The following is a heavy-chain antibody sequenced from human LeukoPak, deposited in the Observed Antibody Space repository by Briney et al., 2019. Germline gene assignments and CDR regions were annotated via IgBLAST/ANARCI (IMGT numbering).Heavy chain of an antibody. CDR1: GGSINSANYY. J-gene: IGHJ6*03. CDR2: IYYSETT. V-gene: IGHV4-39*01. CDR3: ARQRADYYYYYVDV. Sequence: SETLSLTCTVSGGSINSANYYWGWLRQPPGKGLEWIGSIYYSETTSDNPSLKSRVTISIETSKNQFSLKLSSVTASDTAVYYCARQRADYYYYYVDVWGKGTTVAVS.